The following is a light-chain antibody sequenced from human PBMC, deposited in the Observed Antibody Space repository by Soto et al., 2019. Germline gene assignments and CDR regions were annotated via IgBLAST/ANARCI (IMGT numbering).Light chain of an antibody. CDR2: DVS. Sequence: QSALTQPASVSGSPGQSITISCTGTSSDVGGYNYVSWYQQHPDKAPKLMIYDVSNRPSGVSNRFSGSKSGNTASLTISALQAEDETDYYYCSHTSHNTYVFGTGTKVTVL. J-gene: IGLJ1*01. CDR3: CSHTSHNTYV. CDR1: SSDVGGYNY. V-gene: IGLV2-14*01.